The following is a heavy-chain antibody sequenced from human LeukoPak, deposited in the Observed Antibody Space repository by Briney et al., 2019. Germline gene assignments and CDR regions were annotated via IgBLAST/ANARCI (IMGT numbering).Heavy chain of an antibody. Sequence: SETLSLTCTVSGGSISSYYWSWIRQPPGKGLEWIGEINHSGSTNYNPSLKSRVTISVDTSKNQFSLKLSSVTAADTAVYYCARRLPRYYDYVWGSYRMDYWGQGTLVTVSS. CDR3: ARRLPRYYDYVWGSYRMDY. V-gene: IGHV4-34*01. CDR2: INHSGST. D-gene: IGHD3-16*02. CDR1: GGSISSYY. J-gene: IGHJ4*02.